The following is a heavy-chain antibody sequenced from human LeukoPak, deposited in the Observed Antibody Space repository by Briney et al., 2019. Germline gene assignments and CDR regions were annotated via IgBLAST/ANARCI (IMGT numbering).Heavy chain of an antibody. CDR3: ARDGYCSGGSCYSGGTSPIDY. CDR1: GFTFSDYY. D-gene: IGHD2-15*01. Sequence: GGSLRLPCAASGFTFSDYYMSWIRQAPGKGLEWVSYISSSGSTIYHADSVKGRFTISRDNAKNSLYLQMNSLRAEDTAVYYCARDGYCSGGSCYSGGTSPIDYWGQGTLVTVSS. J-gene: IGHJ4*02. CDR2: ISSSGSTI. V-gene: IGHV3-11*04.